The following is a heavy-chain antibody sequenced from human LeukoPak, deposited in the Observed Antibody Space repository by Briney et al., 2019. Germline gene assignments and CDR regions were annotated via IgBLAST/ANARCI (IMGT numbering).Heavy chain of an antibody. D-gene: IGHD2-2*01. CDR1: GFTVSSNY. CDR3: AREGQGEGYCSSTSCTIDY. Sequence: GGSLRLSCAASGFTVSSNYMSWVRQAPGKGLEWVSIIYSGGSTYSADSVKGRFTISRDNSKNTLYLQMNSLRPEDTAVYYCAREGQGEGYCSSTSCTIDYWGQGTLVTVSS. J-gene: IGHJ4*02. V-gene: IGHV3-66*02. CDR2: IYSGGST.